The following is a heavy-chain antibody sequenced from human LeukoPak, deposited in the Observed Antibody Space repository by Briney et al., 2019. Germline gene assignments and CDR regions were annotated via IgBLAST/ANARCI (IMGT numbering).Heavy chain of an antibody. CDR2: IYHSGST. J-gene: IGHJ4*02. Sequence: GSLRLSCAASGFIFSDHYIDWVRQAPGKGLEWIGEIYHSGSTNYNPSLKSRVTISVDKSKNQFSLKLSSVTAADTAVYYCARGETYGNFDYWGQGTLVTVSS. V-gene: IGHV4-4*02. D-gene: IGHD3-16*01. CDR1: GFIFSDHY. CDR3: ARGETYGNFDY.